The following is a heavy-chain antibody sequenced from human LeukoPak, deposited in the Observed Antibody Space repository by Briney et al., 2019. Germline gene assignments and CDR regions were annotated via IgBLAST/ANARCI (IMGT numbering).Heavy chain of an antibody. J-gene: IGHJ4*02. CDR1: GFTFSSYW. CDR3: ARGSGKFDY. CDR2: ISGDGVST. Sequence: GGSLRLSCAASGFTFSSYWMSWVRQAPGKGLEWVSLISGDGVSTFYADSVKGRFSISRDNSKNSLSLEMNSLRTEDTAMYYCARGSGKFDYWGQGTLVAVSS. V-gene: IGHV3-43*02.